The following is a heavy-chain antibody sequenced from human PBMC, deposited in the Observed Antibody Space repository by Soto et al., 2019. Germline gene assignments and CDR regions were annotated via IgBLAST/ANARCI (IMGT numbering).Heavy chain of an antibody. CDR2: IYHSGST. V-gene: IGHV4-59*01. D-gene: IGHD4-17*01. Sequence: QVQLQESGPGLVKPSETLSLTCTVSGGSISSYYWSWIRQPPGKALEWIGYIYHSGSTNYNPSLKRRFTISVDTSKTQFSLKLSSVTAADTAVYYCARGPVSTVHYFDYWGQGTLVTVSS. CDR1: GGSISSYY. J-gene: IGHJ4*02. CDR3: ARGPVSTVHYFDY.